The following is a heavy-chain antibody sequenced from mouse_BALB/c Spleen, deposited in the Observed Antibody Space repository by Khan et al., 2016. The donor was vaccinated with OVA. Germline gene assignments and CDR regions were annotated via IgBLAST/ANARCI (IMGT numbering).Heavy chain of an antibody. CDR1: GYTFINYS. J-gene: IGHJ2*01. Sequence: VQLQESGAELAKPGASVKMSCKASGYTFINYSILWVKKRPGQGLEWIGYINPSTAYTEYNQNFKDKATLTTAKSSSTAYMQLSSLTSDDSAVYYWARRGLRGDFVNGGKGIALTVSS. CDR2: INPSTAYT. V-gene: IGHV1-4*01. D-gene: IGHD1-1*01. CDR3: ARRGLRGDFVN.